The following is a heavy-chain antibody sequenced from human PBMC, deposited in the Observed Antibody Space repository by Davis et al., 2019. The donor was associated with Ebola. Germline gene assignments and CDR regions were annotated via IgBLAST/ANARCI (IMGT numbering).Heavy chain of an antibody. CDR2: ISNNGDNT. D-gene: IGHD3-22*01. Sequence: GGSLRLSCVASGITFSNYDMSWVRQAPGKGLEWVSGISNNGDNTFYADSVKGRFTISRDSSKNTLDLQMNSLRAEDTALYSCTKGDRDYSSSPFDYWGQGTLVTVSS. CDR3: TKGDRDYSSSPFDY. V-gene: IGHV3-23*01. CDR1: GITFSNYD. J-gene: IGHJ4*02.